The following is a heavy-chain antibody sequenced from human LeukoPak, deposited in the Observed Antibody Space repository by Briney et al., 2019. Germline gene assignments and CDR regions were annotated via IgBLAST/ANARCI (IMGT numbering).Heavy chain of an antibody. CDR2: IYNSGST. CDR3: ARSFAGKYLQY. V-gene: IGHV4-59*01. J-gene: IGHJ1*01. D-gene: IGHD3-3*01. Sequence: SETLSLTCTVSGGSITGYYWTWIRQPPGKGLECIGYIYNSGSTKYNPSLESRVTISVDTSKNQFSLKLSSVTAADTAMYYCARSFAGKYLQYWGQGTLVTVSS. CDR1: GGSITGYY.